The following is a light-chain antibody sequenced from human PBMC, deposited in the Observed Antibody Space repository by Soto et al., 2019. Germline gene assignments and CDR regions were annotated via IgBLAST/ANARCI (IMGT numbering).Light chain of an antibody. Sequence: EIVLTQSPGTLSLSPGERATLSCRASQSVSSSYLAWYQQKPGQAPRLLIYGASSRATGIPDRFSGSGSGTDFTLTISRLEPVDFAVYYCQQYGSSPWKFGQGTKVDSK. CDR1: QSVSSSY. V-gene: IGKV3-20*01. CDR3: QQYGSSPWK. J-gene: IGKJ1*01. CDR2: GAS.